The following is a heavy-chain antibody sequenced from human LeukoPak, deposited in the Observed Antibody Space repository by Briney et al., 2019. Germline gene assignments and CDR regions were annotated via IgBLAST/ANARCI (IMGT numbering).Heavy chain of an antibody. D-gene: IGHD1-1*01. Sequence: GRSLRLSCAASGFTFSSYAMHWVRQAPGKGLEWVAVISYDGSNKYYADSVKGRFTISRDNSKNTLYLQMNSLRAEDTAVYYCARDDNWGSDYWGQGTLVTVSS. CDR1: GFTFSSYA. CDR2: ISYDGSNK. V-gene: IGHV3-30-3*01. J-gene: IGHJ4*02. CDR3: ARDDNWGSDY.